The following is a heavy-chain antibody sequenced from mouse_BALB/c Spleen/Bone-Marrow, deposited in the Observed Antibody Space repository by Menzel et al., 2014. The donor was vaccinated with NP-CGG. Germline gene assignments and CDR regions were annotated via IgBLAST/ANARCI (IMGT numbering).Heavy chain of an antibody. V-gene: IGHV1S81*02. CDR3: ARWLLQYFDV. J-gene: IGHJ1*01. Sequence: LVESGAELVKPGASVKLSCKSSGYTFTSYWMHWVKQRPGQGLEWIGEIIPSNGRTNYNEQFKSKATPTVDKSSSTAYMQLSSVTSEDSAVYYCARWLLQYFDVWGAGTTVTVAS. CDR2: IIPSNGRT. CDR1: GYTFTSYW. D-gene: IGHD2-3*01.